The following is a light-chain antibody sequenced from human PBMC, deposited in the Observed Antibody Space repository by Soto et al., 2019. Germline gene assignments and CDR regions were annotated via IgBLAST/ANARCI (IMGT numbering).Light chain of an antibody. V-gene: IGLV2-14*03. CDR2: DVT. CDR3: SSYGGSSSFVL. J-gene: IGLJ2*01. Sequence: QSALTQPASVSGSPGQSITISCTGISSDVGGYNYVSWYQQHPGKAPKLMIYDVTNRPSGGSNRFSGSKSGSTASLTISGLQTEDEAEYYCSSYGGSSSFVLFGGGTKLTVL. CDR1: SSDVGGYNY.